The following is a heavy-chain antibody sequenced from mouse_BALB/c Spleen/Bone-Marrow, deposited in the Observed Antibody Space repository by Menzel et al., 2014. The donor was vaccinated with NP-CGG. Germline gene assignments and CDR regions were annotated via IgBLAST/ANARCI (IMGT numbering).Heavy chain of an antibody. CDR3: ARELRLLFAY. CDR2: IHPGNSDT. J-gene: IGHJ3*01. V-gene: IGHV1-5*01. CDR1: GYTFTSYW. D-gene: IGHD1-2*01. Sequence: VQLQQSGTVLARPGASVKMSCKASGYTFTSYWMHWVKQRPGQGLEWIGAIHPGNSDTSYNQKFKGKAKLTAVTSTSTAYMELSSLTNEDSAVYYCARELRLLFAYWGQGTLVTVSA.